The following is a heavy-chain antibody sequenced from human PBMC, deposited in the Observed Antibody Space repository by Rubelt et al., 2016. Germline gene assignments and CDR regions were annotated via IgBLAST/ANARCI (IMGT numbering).Heavy chain of an antibody. J-gene: IGHJ4*02. Sequence: GLEWVAVISYDGSNKYYADSVKGRFTISRDNSKNTLYLQMNSLRAEDTAVYYCARDHRLQLWFGETYVNHDYWGQGTLVTVSS. V-gene: IGHV3-30*04. D-gene: IGHD3-10*01. CDR3: ARDHRLQLWFGETYVNHDY. CDR2: ISYDGSNK.